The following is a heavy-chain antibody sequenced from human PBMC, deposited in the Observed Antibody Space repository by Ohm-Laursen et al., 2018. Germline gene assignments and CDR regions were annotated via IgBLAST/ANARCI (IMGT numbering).Heavy chain of an antibody. D-gene: IGHD3-3*01. Sequence: SLRLSCAAAGFTLSDHYMSWIRQAPGKGLECILYISGSFDTIQYADSVKGRFTISRDNAKNSLYLQMNSLRAEDTAVYYCARGAYYDFWSGYYPLYYYYGMDVWGQGTTVTVSS. CDR3: ARGAYYDFWSGYYPLYYYYGMDV. CDR1: GFTLSDHY. CDR2: ISGSFDTI. V-gene: IGHV3-11*04. J-gene: IGHJ6*02.